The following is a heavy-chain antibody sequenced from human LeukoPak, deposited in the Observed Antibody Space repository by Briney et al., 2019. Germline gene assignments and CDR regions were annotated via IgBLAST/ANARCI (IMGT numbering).Heavy chain of an antibody. CDR1: GFTFSNYW. CDR2: INSDGSST. D-gene: IGHD4-17*01. CDR3: AKGGATVIDY. Sequence: PGGSLRLSCAASGFTFSNYWMHWVRQAPGKGLVWVSRINSDGSSTTSADSVKGRFTISRDNAKNTLYLQMNSLRAEDTAVYSCAKGGATVIDYWGQGTLVTVSS. J-gene: IGHJ4*02. V-gene: IGHV3-74*01.